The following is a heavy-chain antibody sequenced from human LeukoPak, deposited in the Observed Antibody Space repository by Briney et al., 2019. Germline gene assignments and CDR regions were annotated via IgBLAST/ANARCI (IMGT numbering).Heavy chain of an antibody. CDR1: GFTFSSYG. D-gene: IGHD3-16*02. CDR2: IRYDGSNK. J-gene: IGHJ4*02. Sequence: PGGSLRLSCAASGFTFSSYGMHWVRQAPGKGLQWVAFIRYDGSNKYYADSVKGRFTISRDNSKNTLYLQMNSLIAEDTAVYYCASLGELSSLNWGQGTLVTVSS. CDR3: ASLGELSSLN. V-gene: IGHV3-30*02.